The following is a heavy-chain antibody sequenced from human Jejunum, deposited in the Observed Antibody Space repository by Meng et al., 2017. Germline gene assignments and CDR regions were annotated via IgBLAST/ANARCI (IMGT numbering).Heavy chain of an antibody. CDR3: ARSYYYDSSGSSYYDY. V-gene: IGHV1-18*01. CDR2: ISANNDNT. D-gene: IGHD3-22*01. J-gene: IGHJ4*02. CDR1: GYTLSSFG. Sequence: SVKVSCKASGYTLSSFGITWVRQAPGQGLEWMGWISANNDNTNYAQKLQGRVTMTTDTSTSTAYMELRSLSFDDTAVYYCARSYYYDSSGSSYYDYWGQGTLVTVYS.